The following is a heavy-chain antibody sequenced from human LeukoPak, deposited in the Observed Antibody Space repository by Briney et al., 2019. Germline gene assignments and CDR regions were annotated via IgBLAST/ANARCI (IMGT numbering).Heavy chain of an antibody. Sequence: GGSLRLSCAASAFTVSSNYMTWVRQAPGKGLEWVSVIYSGGSTYYADSVKGRFTISRDNSKNTLYLQMNSLRAEDTAVYYCARDPDYYDSSGYYYYGMDVWGQGTTVTVSS. J-gene: IGHJ6*02. CDR3: ARDPDYYDSSGYYYYGMDV. V-gene: IGHV3-66*01. D-gene: IGHD3-22*01. CDR2: IYSGGST. CDR1: AFTVSSNY.